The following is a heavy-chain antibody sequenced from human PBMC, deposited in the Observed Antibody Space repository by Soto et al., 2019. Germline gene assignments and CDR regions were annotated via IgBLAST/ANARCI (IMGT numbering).Heavy chain of an antibody. Sequence: SETLSLTCTVSGGSISSYYWSWIRQPPGKGLEWIGYIYYSGSTNYNPSLKSRVTISVDTSKNQFSLKLSSVTAADTAVYYCARVMGYCSGGSCHALYGMDVWGQGTTVTAP. D-gene: IGHD2-15*01. CDR1: GGSISSYY. V-gene: IGHV4-59*01. CDR2: IYYSGST. J-gene: IGHJ6*02. CDR3: ARVMGYCSGGSCHALYGMDV.